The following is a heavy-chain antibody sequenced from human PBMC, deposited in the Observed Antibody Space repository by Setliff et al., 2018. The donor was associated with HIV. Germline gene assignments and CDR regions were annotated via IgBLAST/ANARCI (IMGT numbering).Heavy chain of an antibody. D-gene: IGHD5-18*01. Sequence: DSIGSSSYYWAWIRQPPGKGLEWIGNIYYSGSTYYNPSLKTRVTISVDTSKNQFSLKLSSVTAADTAVYYCARHNTGYSYGYDYYYYYMDVWGKGTTVTVSS. J-gene: IGHJ6*03. CDR1: DSIGSSSYY. CDR2: IYYSGST. V-gene: IGHV4-39*01. CDR3: ARHNTGYSYGYDYYYYYMDV.